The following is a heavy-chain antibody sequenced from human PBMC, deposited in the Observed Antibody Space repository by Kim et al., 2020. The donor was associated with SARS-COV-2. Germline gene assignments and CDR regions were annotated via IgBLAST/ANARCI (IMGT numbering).Heavy chain of an antibody. CDR2: ISSSGSTI. J-gene: IGHJ6*02. CDR3: ARDPYSSSYNYYGMDV. Sequence: PGGSLRLSCAASGFTFSSYEMNWVRQAPGKGLEWVSYISSSGSTIYYADSVKGRFTISRDNAKNSLYLQMNSLRAEDTAVYYCARDPYSSSYNYYGMDVWGQGTTVTVSS. D-gene: IGHD6-13*01. V-gene: IGHV3-48*03. CDR1: GFTFSSYE.